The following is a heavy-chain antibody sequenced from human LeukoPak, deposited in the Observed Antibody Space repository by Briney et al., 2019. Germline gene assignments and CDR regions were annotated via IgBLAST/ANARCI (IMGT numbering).Heavy chain of an antibody. CDR2: INPNSGGT. D-gene: IGHD3-22*01. Sequence: HVASVKVSCKASGYILTDYNIHWVRQAPGQGLEWMGWINPNSGGTNYAQNFQGRATVTRDTAVSTTYMELSRLRSDDTAVYYCARAFDTSGYYVNDAFDVWGQGTLVTVSS. CDR1: GYILTDYN. CDR3: ARAFDTSGYYVNDAFDV. J-gene: IGHJ3*01. V-gene: IGHV1-2*02.